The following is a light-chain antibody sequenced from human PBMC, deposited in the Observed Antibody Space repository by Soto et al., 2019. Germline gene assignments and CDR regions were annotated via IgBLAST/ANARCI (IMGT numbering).Light chain of an antibody. J-gene: IGKJ4*01. CDR3: QKYNSAPLT. CDR1: QSISNS. V-gene: IGKV1-27*01. Sequence: DIQMTQSPSSLSASLGDRVTITCRASQSISNSLAWYQQKPGKPPNFLIYAASTLQTGVPSRFSGSGSGTEFTLNISTLQADDVATYYCQKYNSAPLTFGGGTKVEI. CDR2: AAS.